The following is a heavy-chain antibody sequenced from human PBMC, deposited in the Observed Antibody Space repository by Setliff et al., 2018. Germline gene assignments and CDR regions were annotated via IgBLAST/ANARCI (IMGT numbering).Heavy chain of an antibody. Sequence: SETLSLTCTVSGASVRSHYWSWIRQPPGKGLEWIGFIFYSGDTKSNPSLKSRVTMSVDTSKNQFSLKLSSVTAADTAVYYCARDGPVLNGDYISWGQGTLVTVSS. D-gene: IGHD3-10*01. CDR2: IFYSGDT. V-gene: IGHV4-59*02. CDR1: GASVRSHY. J-gene: IGHJ5*02. CDR3: ARDGPVLNGDYIS.